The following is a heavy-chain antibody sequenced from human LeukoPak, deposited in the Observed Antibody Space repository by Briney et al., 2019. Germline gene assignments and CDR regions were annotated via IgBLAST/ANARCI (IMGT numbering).Heavy chain of an antibody. D-gene: IGHD6-19*01. J-gene: IGHJ4*02. V-gene: IGHV3-23*01. CDR1: SGFS. Sequence: GGSLRLSCAAFSGFSMSWVRPAPGRGLAWVSAINGRGDDTYYPDTVKGRFTISRDNSNNTLYLQMNSLRAEDTAVYYCAKGHRSSSSFFDSWGQGILVTVSS. CDR2: INGRGDDT. CDR3: AKGHRSSSSFFDS.